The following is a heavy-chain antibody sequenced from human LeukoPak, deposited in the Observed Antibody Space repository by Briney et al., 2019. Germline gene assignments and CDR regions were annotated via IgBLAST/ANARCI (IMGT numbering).Heavy chain of an antibody. Sequence: GGSLRLSCAASGFNLSPFSINWVRQVPGGGLEVVSAITISSSYIYHADSVNGRFTISRDNAKNSLYLQMNSLRAEDTAVYYCARDLGIRVAGPFFDYWGQGTLVTVSS. CDR1: GFNLSPFS. J-gene: IGHJ4*02. D-gene: IGHD6-19*01. V-gene: IGHV3-21*01. CDR3: ARDLGIRVAGPFFDY. CDR2: ITISSSYI.